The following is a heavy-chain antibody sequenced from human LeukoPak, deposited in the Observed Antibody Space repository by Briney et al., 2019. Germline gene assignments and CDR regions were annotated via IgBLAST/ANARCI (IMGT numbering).Heavy chain of an antibody. CDR3: ARALKSGVGEVHIPDC. D-gene: IGHD2-21*01. Sequence: GASVKVSCKASGYTFTSYDINWVRQATGQGLEWMGWMNPNSGNTGYAQKFQGRVTMTRNTSISTAYMELSSLRSEDTAVYYCARALKSGVGEVHIPDCWGQGTLVTVSS. J-gene: IGHJ4*02. CDR1: GYTFTSYD. CDR2: MNPNSGNT. V-gene: IGHV1-8*01.